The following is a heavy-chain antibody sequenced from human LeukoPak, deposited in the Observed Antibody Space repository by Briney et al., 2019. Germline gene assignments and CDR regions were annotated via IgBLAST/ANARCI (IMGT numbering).Heavy chain of an antibody. CDR3: ARVRYYDSFGDY. V-gene: IGHV4-59*01. CDR1: GGSISGSY. D-gene: IGHD3-22*01. J-gene: IGHJ4*02. Sequence: SETLSLTCIVSGGSISGSYWSWIRQPPGKGLEWIGYIYYSGSTNYNPSLKSRVTISVDTSKNQFSLKLSSVTAADTAVYYCARVRYYDSFGDYWGQGTLVTVSS. CDR2: IYYSGST.